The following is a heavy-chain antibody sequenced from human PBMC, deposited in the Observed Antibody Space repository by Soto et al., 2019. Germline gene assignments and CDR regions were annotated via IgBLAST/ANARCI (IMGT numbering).Heavy chain of an antibody. CDR3: ARGASPIAASADHWFDP. Sequence: SQTLSLTCAISGDSVSSNSAAWNWIRQSPSRGLEWLGRTYYRSKWYNDYAVSVKSRITINPDTSKNQFSLQLNSVSPEDTAVYYSARGASPIAASADHWFDPWGQGTLVTVSS. D-gene: IGHD6-13*01. CDR2: TYYRSKWYN. J-gene: IGHJ5*02. CDR1: GDSVSSNSAA. V-gene: IGHV6-1*01.